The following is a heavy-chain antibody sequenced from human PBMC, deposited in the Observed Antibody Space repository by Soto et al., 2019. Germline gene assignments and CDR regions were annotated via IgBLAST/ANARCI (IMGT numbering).Heavy chain of an antibody. CDR3: AGSFIRWYVRCYYYGMDV. CDR2: INHSGST. V-gene: IGHV4-34*01. J-gene: IGHJ6*02. D-gene: IGHD6-13*01. Sequence: SDTLSLTCAVYGGSFSGYYWSWIRQPPGKGLEWIGEINHSGSTNYNPSLKSRVTISVDTSKNQFSLKLSSVTAADTAVYYCAGSFIRWYVRCYYYGMDVWGQGTTVTVSS. CDR1: GGSFSGYY.